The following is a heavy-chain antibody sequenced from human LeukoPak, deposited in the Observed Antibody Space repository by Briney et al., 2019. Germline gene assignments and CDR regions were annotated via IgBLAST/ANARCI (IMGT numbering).Heavy chain of an antibody. J-gene: IGHJ4*02. D-gene: IGHD4-17*01. CDR1: GYTFTSYG. CDR3: ARALYGDSGDY. Sequence: ASVKVSCKASGYTFTSYGISWVRQAPGQGLEWMGWINPNSGGTNYAQKFQGRVTMTRDTSISTAYMELSRLRSDDTAVYYCARALYGDSGDYWGQGTLVTVSS. V-gene: IGHV1-2*02. CDR2: INPNSGGT.